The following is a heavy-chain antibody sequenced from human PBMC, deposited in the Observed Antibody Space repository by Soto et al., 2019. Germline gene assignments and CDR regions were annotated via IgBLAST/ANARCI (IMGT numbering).Heavy chain of an antibody. CDR2: ISAYNGNT. Sequence: ASVKVSCKASGYTFTSYGISWVRQAPGQGLEWMGWISAYNGNTNYAQKLQGRVTMTTDTSTSTAYMELRSLRSDDTAVYYCARGDDFWSGYYSRRYYYMDVWGKGTTVTVSS. D-gene: IGHD3-3*01. CDR1: GYTFTSYG. CDR3: ARGDDFWSGYYSRRYYYMDV. J-gene: IGHJ6*03. V-gene: IGHV1-18*01.